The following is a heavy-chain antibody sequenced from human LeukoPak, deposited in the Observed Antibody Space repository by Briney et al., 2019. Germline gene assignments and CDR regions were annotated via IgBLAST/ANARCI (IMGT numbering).Heavy chain of an antibody. CDR1: GFTFSNFA. D-gene: IGHD2-21*01. J-gene: IGHJ4*02. CDR3: AGHPASSPVSTGVWFFDY. V-gene: IGHV3-23*01. CDR2: ISAGGGNT. Sequence: PGGSLRLSCAASGFTFSNFAMSWARQVPGKGLEWVSSISAGGGNTYYADSVKGRFTIPRDTSKNTLYLQMNSLRAEDTAMYYCAGHPASSPVSTGVWFFDYWGQGTLVTVSS.